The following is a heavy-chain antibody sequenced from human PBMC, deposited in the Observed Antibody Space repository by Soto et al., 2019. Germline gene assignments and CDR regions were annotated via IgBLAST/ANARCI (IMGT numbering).Heavy chain of an antibody. CDR2: IYYSGST. Sequence: SETLSLTCTVSGGSISSYYWSWIRQPPGKGLEWIGYIYYSGSTNYNPPLKSRVTISVDTSKNQFSLKLSSVTAADTAVYYCARGDDILTGPTTLNFDYWGQGTLVTVSS. CDR1: GGSISSYY. D-gene: IGHD3-9*01. J-gene: IGHJ4*02. CDR3: ARGDDILTGPTTLNFDY. V-gene: IGHV4-59*01.